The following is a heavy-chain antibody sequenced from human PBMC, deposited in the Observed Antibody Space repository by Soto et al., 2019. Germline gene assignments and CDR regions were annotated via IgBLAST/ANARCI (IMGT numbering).Heavy chain of an antibody. Sequence: GGSLRLSCAASGFTFSNYWMHWVRQAPGKGLVWVSRINSDGSRTNYADSVKGRFTISRDNAKNTLYLQMISLRAEDTAMYYCARIGGYCSSTSCYEYGMDLWGQGTTVTVSS. J-gene: IGHJ6*02. CDR2: INSDGSRT. V-gene: IGHV3-74*01. D-gene: IGHD2-2*01. CDR3: ARIGGYCSSTSCYEYGMDL. CDR1: GFTFSNYW.